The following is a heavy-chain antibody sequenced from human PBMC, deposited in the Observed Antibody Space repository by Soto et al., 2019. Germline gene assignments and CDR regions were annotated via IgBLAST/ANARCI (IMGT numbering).Heavy chain of an antibody. CDR2: ISSSSSYI. CDR3: AREGQYSSGWRDAFDI. J-gene: IGHJ3*02. D-gene: IGHD6-19*01. Sequence: PGGSLRLSCAASGFTFSSYSMNWVRQAPGKGLEWVSSISSSSSYIYYPDSVKGRFTISRDNAKNSLYLQMNSLRAEDTAVYYCAREGQYSSGWRDAFDIWGQGTMVTVSS. V-gene: IGHV3-21*01. CDR1: GFTFSSYS.